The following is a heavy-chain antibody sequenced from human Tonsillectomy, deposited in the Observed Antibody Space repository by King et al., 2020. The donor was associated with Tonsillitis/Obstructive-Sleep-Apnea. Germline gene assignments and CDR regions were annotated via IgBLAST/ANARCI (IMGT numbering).Heavy chain of an antibody. V-gene: IGHV3-64D*06. CDR1: GFTFGSYA. D-gene: IGHD3-10*01. CDR3: VKGSSGEYYYYYMDV. Sequence: VQLVESGGGLVQPGGSLRLSCSASGFTFGSYAMCWVRQAPGKGLEYVSGISSNGGSTYYADSVKGRLTISRDNSKNTLYLQMSSLRAEDTAVYYCVKGSSGEYYYYYMDVWGKGTTVTVSS. J-gene: IGHJ6*03. CDR2: ISSNGGST.